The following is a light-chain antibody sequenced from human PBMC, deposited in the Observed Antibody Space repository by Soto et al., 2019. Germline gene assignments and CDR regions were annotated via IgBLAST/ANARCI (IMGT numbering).Light chain of an antibody. Sequence: QSALTQPASVSGSPGQSITISCTGSSSDVGGYNLVSWYQHHPRGAPKLIIYEGNERPSGVSNRFSGSKSGNTASLTIAGLQAEDEADYYCSTYAGAVAFGGGTKVTVL. CDR1: SSDVGGYNL. CDR3: STYAGAVA. CDR2: EGN. J-gene: IGLJ2*01. V-gene: IGLV2-23*01.